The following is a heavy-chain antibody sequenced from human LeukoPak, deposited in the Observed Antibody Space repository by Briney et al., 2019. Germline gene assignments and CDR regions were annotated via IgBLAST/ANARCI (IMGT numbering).Heavy chain of an antibody. Sequence: ASVKVSCKASGYTFTSYGISWVRQAPGQGLEWMGWISAYNGNTNYAQKFQGRVTMTRDTSISTAYMELSRLRSDDTAVYYCATRQYGDYPLSWGQGTLVTVSS. CDR1: GYTFTSYG. D-gene: IGHD4-17*01. J-gene: IGHJ4*02. CDR3: ATRQYGDYPLS. CDR2: ISAYNGNT. V-gene: IGHV1-18*01.